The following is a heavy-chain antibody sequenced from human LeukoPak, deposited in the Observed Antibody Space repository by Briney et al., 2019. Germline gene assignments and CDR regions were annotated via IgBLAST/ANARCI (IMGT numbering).Heavy chain of an antibody. CDR1: GGSISSSSYY. CDR3: ARLWRPTVNFDY. V-gene: IGHV4-39*01. Sequence: PSETLSLTCTVSGGSISSSSYYWGWIRQPPGKGLEWIGTIYYSGSTYYNPSLKSRFTISVETAKNTFSLKLSSVTAADTAVYYCARLWRPTVNFDYWGQGTLVTVSS. D-gene: IGHD3-3*01. J-gene: IGHJ4*02. CDR2: IYYSGST.